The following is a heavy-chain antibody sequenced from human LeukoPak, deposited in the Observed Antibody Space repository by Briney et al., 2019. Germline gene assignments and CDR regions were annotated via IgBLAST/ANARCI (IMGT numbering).Heavy chain of an antibody. D-gene: IGHD1-26*01. CDR2: IYYSGST. V-gene: IGHV4-39*07. CDR3: VKDCGNFEIDY. Sequence: SETLSLTCTVSGGSISSSGYYWGWVRHPPGKGLEWIGSIYYSGSTFYNPSLKGRVTISADTSKKQYSLKVASVTAADTAVYYCVKDCGNFEIDYWGQGTLVTVSS. J-gene: IGHJ4*02. CDR1: GGSISSSGYY.